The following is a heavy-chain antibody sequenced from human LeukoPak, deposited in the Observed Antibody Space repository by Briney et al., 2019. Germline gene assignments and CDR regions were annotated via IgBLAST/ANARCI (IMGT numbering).Heavy chain of an antibody. J-gene: IGHJ4*02. V-gene: IGHV1-46*01. CDR3: ARDLRSGSTCGYFDY. CDR1: GYTFTSYY. D-gene: IGHD3-10*01. CDR2: INLSGGST. Sequence: GASVKVSCKASGYTFTSYYMHWVRQAPGQGLEWMGLINLSGGSTSYAQKFQDRVTMTRDTSTSTVYMDLSSLRSEDTAVYYCARDLRSGSTCGYFDYWGQGTLVAVSS.